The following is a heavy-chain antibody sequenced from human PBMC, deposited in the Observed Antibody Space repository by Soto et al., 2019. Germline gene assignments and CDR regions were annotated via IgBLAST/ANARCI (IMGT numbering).Heavy chain of an antibody. CDR2: IIVGSGQT. CDR3: AAELYSGGSCCPFDI. CDR1: GFTFGNSA. V-gene: IGHV1-58*01. J-gene: IGHJ3*02. Sequence: SVKVSCKTSGFTFGNSAVQWVRQTRGQRLEWIGWIIVGSGQTKSAQFLQERITITRDMSTSTAYMELSSLRSEETAVYYCAAELYSGGSCCPFDISLQGTMVSV. D-gene: IGHD2-15*01.